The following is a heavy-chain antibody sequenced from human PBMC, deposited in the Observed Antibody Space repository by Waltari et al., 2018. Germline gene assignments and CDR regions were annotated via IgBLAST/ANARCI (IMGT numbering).Heavy chain of an antibody. Sequence: QVQLQESGTSLLKPSETLSLICTVSGGSISGFYWSWVRQPPGKGLDWIGYIYYTGSTNFNPSRKSRVTMSVDTSNNQFSLKLSSVTAADTAFYYCARGGGGDWEWFDPWGQGTLVTVSS. D-gene: IGHD2-21*02. CDR3: ARGGGGDWEWFDP. CDR1: GGSISGFY. CDR2: IYYTGST. J-gene: IGHJ5*02. V-gene: IGHV4-59*01.